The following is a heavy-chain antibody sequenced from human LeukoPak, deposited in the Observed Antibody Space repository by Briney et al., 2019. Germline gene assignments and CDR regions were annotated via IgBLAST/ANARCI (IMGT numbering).Heavy chain of an antibody. D-gene: IGHD1-26*01. CDR2: IVVGSGNT. CDR1: GFTFSSSA. CDR3: AAPGRWELSN. V-gene: IGHV1-58*01. Sequence: GASVKVSCKASGFTFSSSAVQWVRQARGQRLEWIRWIVVGSGNTNSAQKFQERVTITRDMSTSTAYMEPSSLRSEDTAVYYCAAPGRWELSNWGQGTLVTVSS. J-gene: IGHJ4*02.